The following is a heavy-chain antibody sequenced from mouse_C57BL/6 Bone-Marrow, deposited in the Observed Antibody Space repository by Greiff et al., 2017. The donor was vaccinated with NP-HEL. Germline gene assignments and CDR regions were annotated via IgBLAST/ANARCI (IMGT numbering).Heavy chain of an antibody. J-gene: IGHJ1*03. CDR2: IRYDGSN. V-gene: IGHV3-6*01. CDR3: ARDGYYEYVYWYFDV. Sequence: EVKLQESGPGLVKPSQSLSLTCSVTGYYITSGYYWNWIRQFPGNKLEWMGYIRYDGSNNYHPSLKNRISITRDKSKNQFFLKLNSVTTEDTATDYCARDGYYEYVYWYFDVWGTGTTVTVSS. CDR1: GYYITSGYY. D-gene: IGHD2-4*01.